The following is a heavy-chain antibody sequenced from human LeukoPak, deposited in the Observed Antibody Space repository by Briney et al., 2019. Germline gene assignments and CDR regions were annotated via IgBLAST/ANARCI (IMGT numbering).Heavy chain of an antibody. CDR1: GGSISSHY. J-gene: IGHJ5*02. Sequence: PSETLSLTCTVSGGSISSHYWSWIRQPPGKGLEWIGYIYYSGITNYNPSLKSRVTISLDTSTTQFSLKLSSVTAADTAVYYCARAFSNYVENWFDPWGQGTLVTVSS. CDR2: IYYSGIT. D-gene: IGHD4-11*01. CDR3: ARAFSNYVENWFDP. V-gene: IGHV4-59*11.